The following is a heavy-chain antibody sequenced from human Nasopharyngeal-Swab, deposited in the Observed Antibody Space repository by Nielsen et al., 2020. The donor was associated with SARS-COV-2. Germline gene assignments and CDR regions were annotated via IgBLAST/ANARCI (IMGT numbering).Heavy chain of an antibody. CDR3: ASLGHLGYYDITRRRAFDI. V-gene: IGHV4-59*01. Sequence: WIRQPPGKGLEWIGYIYYSGSTNYNPSLKSRVTISVDTSKNQFSLKLSSVTAADTAVYYCASLGHLGYYDITRRRAFDIWGQGTMVTVSS. CDR2: IYYSGST. D-gene: IGHD3-22*01. J-gene: IGHJ3*02.